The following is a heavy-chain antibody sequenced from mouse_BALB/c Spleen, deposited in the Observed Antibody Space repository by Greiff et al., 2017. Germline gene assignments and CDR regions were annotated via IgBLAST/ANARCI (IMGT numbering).Heavy chain of an antibody. CDR3: AREFPSAAWFAY. CDR2: ISDGGSYT. Sequence: EVKVEESGGGLVKPGGSLKLSCAASGFTFSDYYMYWVRQTPEKRLEWVATISDGGSYTYYPDSVKGRFTISRDNAKNNLYLQMSSLKSEDTAMYYCAREFPSAAWFAYWGQGTLVTVSA. J-gene: IGHJ3*01. D-gene: IGHD3-1*01. CDR1: GFTFSDYY. V-gene: IGHV5-4*02.